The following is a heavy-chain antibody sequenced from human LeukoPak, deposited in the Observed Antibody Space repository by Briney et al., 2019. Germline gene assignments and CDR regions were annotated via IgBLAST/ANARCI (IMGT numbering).Heavy chain of an antibody. CDR1: GITVSTNY. CDR3: ARGDFDY. CDR2: AFSDGRT. J-gene: IGHJ4*02. Sequence: PGGSLRLSCAASGITVSTNYMSWVRQAPGKGLEWVSIAFSDGRTFYADSVKGRFTISRDSSKNTVFPQMNSLRAEDTAVYYCARGDFDYWGQGTLVTVSS. V-gene: IGHV3-53*01.